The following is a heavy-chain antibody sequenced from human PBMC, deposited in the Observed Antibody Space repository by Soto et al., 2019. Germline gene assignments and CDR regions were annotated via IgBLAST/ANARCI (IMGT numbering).Heavy chain of an antibody. CDR2: IYWDDDK. CDR3: AHSLAASHYGYYCPINGFDY. V-gene: IGHV2-5*02. J-gene: IGHJ4*02. D-gene: IGHD4-17*01. CDR1: GFSLSTSGVG. Sequence: QITLKESGPTLVKPTQTLTLTCTFSGFSLSTSGVGVGWIRQPPGKALEWLALIYWDDDKRYSPSLKSRLTPSKDTSKTQVVLRLTIMDPVDTATYYFAHSLAASHYGYYCPINGFDYWGQGVLVIVSS.